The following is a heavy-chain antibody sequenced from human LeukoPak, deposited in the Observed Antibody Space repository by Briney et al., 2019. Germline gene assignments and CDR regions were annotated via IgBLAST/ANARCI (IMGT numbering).Heavy chain of an antibody. CDR3: AKHPRATTGAAYFDY. CDR2: ISYDGTTK. CDR1: GFEFSSFA. J-gene: IGHJ4*02. Sequence: GTSLRLSCSASGFEFSSFAMHWVRQAPGKGLEWVAVISYDGTTKFTADSLKGRFSISRDNSKNILYLQMNSLRVEDTALYFCAKHPRATTGAAYFDYSGQGALVTVAS. V-gene: IGHV3-30*18. D-gene: IGHD1-1*01.